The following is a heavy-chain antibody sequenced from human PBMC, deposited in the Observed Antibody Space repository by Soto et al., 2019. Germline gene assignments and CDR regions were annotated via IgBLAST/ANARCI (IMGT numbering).Heavy chain of an antibody. CDR2: MNPNSGNT. V-gene: IGHV1-8*01. D-gene: IGHD3-10*01. CDR3: ARGGVFFFAAPTNPFDY. J-gene: IGHJ4*02. CDR1: GYTLTSYD. Sequence: SVKVSCKASGYTLTSYDINWVRQATGQGLEWMGWMNPNSGNTGYAQKFQGRVTMTRNTSISTAYMELSSLRSEDTAVYYCARGGVFFFAAPTNPFDYWGQGTLVTVS.